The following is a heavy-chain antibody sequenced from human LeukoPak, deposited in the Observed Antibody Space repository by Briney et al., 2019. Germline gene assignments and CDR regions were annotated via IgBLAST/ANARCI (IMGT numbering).Heavy chain of an antibody. CDR1: GWSFSGHY. D-gene: IGHD3-9*01. V-gene: IGHV4-34*01. CDR2: INHSGST. Sequence: SETLSLTCAVYGWSFSGHYWSWIRQPPVQCLEWIGEINHSGSTNYNPSLKSRVTISVVTSKNQFSLKLSSVTAADTVFFQAEDGIRYFDWLSTYFDYWGQGTLVTVSS. J-gene: IGHJ4*02. CDR3: EDGIRYFDWLSTYFDY.